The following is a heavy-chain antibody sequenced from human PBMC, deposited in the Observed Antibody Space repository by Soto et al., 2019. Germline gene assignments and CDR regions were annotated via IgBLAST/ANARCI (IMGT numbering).Heavy chain of an antibody. J-gene: IGHJ5*02. CDR1: GFTFNSYG. CDR3: AKGVTTIVATGSWFDH. V-gene: IGHV3-23*01. D-gene: IGHD5-12*01. CDR2: ISGSGRTT. Sequence: GGSLRLSCAVSGFTFNSYGMNWVRQAPGKGLEWVSSISGSGRTTYYADAMNALFTISSDNSKNTLFLQMDSLRSEDTAVYYCAKGVTTIVATGSWFDHWGQGTLVTVSS.